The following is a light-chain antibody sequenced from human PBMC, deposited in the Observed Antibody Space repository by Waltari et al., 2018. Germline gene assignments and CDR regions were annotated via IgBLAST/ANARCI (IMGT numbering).Light chain of an antibody. CDR1: QSISTY. CDR2: AVS. CDR3: QQSYRTPFT. V-gene: IGKV1-39*01. J-gene: IGKJ3*01. Sequence: DIQMSQSPSSLSASVGARVTITCRASQSISTYLNWYQQKPGKAPKLLISAVSNLQSGVPSRFTGSGSGTDFTLTINSLQPEDFATYYCQQSYRTPFTFGPGTKVDI.